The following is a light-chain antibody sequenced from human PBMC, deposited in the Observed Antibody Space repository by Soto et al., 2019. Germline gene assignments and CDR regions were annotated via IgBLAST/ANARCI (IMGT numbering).Light chain of an antibody. Sequence: DIPMTPSPSSLSASLGDRVTITCRASQGIGVYLAWFQQKPGNVPKLLIYAASTLQSGVPSRFSGSGSGTDFTLTISSLQPEDVATYYCQKYNSAPLTFGGGTKVEIK. CDR2: AAS. CDR1: QGIGVY. J-gene: IGKJ4*01. V-gene: IGKV1-27*01. CDR3: QKYNSAPLT.